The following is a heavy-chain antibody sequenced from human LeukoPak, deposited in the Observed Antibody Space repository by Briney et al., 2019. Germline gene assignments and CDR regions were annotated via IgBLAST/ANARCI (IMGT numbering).Heavy chain of an antibody. CDR2: IIPIFGTA. Sequence: SVKVSCKASGGTFSSYAISWVRQATGQGLEWMGGIIPIFGTANYAQKFQGRVTITADKSTSTAYMELSSLRSEDTAVYYCARETESRPSLDAFDIWGQGTMVTVSS. J-gene: IGHJ3*02. D-gene: IGHD1-14*01. CDR3: ARETESRPSLDAFDI. CDR1: GGTFSSYA. V-gene: IGHV1-69*06.